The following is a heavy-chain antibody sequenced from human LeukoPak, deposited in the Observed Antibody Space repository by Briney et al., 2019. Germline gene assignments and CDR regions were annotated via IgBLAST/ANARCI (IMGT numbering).Heavy chain of an antibody. J-gene: IGHJ4*02. CDR3: GRDRLLDY. Sequence: APVKVSCKPSGYIFTAYYIHWMRQAPGQGLEWMGRINPISGDVNFAQMFQDRVTMTRDTSISTVYMELSGLTSDDTAVYYCGRDRLLDYWGQGTPVTVSS. D-gene: IGHD5-12*01. CDR2: INPISGDV. V-gene: IGHV1-2*06. CDR1: GYIFTAYY.